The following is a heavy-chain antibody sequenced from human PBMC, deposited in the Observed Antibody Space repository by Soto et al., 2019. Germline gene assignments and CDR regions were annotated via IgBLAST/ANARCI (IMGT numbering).Heavy chain of an antibody. D-gene: IGHD3-10*01. V-gene: IGHV3-23*01. J-gene: IGHJ3*02. CDR3: AKTQSGHHDAFDI. Sequence: EVQLLESGGGLVQPGGSLRLSCAASGFTFSSYAMSWVRQAPGKGLEWVSAISGSGGSTYYADSVKGRFTISRDNSKNTLYLQINSLRAEDTAVYYCAKTQSGHHDAFDIWGHGTMVTVSS. CDR1: GFTFSSYA. CDR2: ISGSGGST.